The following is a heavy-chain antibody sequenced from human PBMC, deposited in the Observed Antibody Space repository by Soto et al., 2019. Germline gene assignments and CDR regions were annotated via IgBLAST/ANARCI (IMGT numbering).Heavy chain of an antibody. CDR3: ARAAFDQYFDF. Sequence: ASVKVSCKASGFTFSNYYMHLVRQAPEQGLQWMGIISPDGDMTTYAQRFQGRVTMTRDTSTSTVYMELSSLTSEDTAVYYCARAAFDQYFDFWGQGTQVTVSS. D-gene: IGHD3-9*01. V-gene: IGHV1-46*01. CDR2: ISPDGDMT. J-gene: IGHJ4*02. CDR1: GFTFSNYY.